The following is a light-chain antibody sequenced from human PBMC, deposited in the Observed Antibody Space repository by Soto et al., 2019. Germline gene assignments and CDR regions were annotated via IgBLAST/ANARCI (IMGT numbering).Light chain of an antibody. J-gene: IGLJ2*01. V-gene: IGLV1-40*01. CDR3: QSYDSSLNVSV. CDR2: GNS. Sequence: QSVLTQPPSVSGAPGRRVTISCTGSSSNIGAGYDVHWYQQPPGTAPKLLIYGNSNRPSGVPDRFSGSKSGTSASLAITGLQAEDEADYYCQSYDSSLNVSVFGGGTQLTVL. CDR1: SSNIGAGYD.